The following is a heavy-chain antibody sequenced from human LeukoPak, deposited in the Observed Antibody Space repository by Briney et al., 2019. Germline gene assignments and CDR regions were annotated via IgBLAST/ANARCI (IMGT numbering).Heavy chain of an antibody. J-gene: IGHJ3*02. CDR3: ARGRKYHDTSGYHAFDI. CDR1: GYTFTGYY. CDR2: INPNSGGT. V-gene: IGHV1-2*02. D-gene: IGHD3-22*01. Sequence: ASVKVSCKASGYTFTGYYMHWVRQAPGQGLEWMGWINPNSGGTNYAQKFQGRVAVTRDTSISTAYMELSRLRSDDTAVYYCARGRKYHDTSGYHAFDIWGQGTMVSVCS.